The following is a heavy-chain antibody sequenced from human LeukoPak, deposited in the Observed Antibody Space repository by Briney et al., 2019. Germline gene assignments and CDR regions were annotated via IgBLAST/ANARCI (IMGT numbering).Heavy chain of an antibody. J-gene: IGHJ4*02. Sequence: GGSLSLSCAASGFTFSDAWMSWVRQAPGRGLEWVGHIKSKTDGGTTEYATPVKGRFTFSRDDSLSTLYLQMNSLKTEDTAVYYCMSRSYNPGWVRDVGYWGQGTLVTVSS. CDR1: GFTFSDAW. V-gene: IGHV3-15*01. D-gene: IGHD1-14*01. CDR3: MSRSYNPGWVRDVGY. CDR2: IKSKTDGGTT.